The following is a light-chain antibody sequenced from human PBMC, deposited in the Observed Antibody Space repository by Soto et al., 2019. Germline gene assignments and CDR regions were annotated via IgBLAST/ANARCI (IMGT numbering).Light chain of an antibody. CDR2: AAS. Sequence: GDRVTITCRASQDISSYLGWYQQKPGKAPKLLIYAASTLQSGVPSRFSGSGSGTDFTLTINSLQPEDFATYFCQQLNNYPSTFDGGTKVEIK. CDR1: QDISSY. CDR3: QQLNNYPST. J-gene: IGKJ4*01. V-gene: IGKV1-9*01.